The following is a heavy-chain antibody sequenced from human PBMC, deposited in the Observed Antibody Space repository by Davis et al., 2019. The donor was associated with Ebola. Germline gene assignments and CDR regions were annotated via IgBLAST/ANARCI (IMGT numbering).Heavy chain of an antibody. Sequence: KISCKGSGYSFTSYWIGWVRQMPGKGLEWMGIIYPGDSDTRYSPSFQGQVTISADKSISTAYLQWSSLKASDTAMYYCARRSPTVVTYGWYFDLWGRGTLVTVSS. CDR2: IYPGDSDT. D-gene: IGHD4-23*01. CDR3: ARRSPTVVTYGWYFDL. CDR1: GYSFTSYW. V-gene: IGHV5-51*01. J-gene: IGHJ2*01.